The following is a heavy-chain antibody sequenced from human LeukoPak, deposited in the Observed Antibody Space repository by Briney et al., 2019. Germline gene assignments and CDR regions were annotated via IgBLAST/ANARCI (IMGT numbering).Heavy chain of an antibody. V-gene: IGHV3-23*01. CDR2: ISASGDST. D-gene: IGHD5-18*01. J-gene: IGHJ4*02. Sequence: PGGSLRLSCAASGFTFSGYAMSWVRQAPGKGLEWVSAISASGDSTYYADSVKGRYTISRDSSKNTLYLQMNSLRAEDTAVYYCAKPNAYSYFFAYWGQGTLVTVSS. CDR1: GFTFSGYA. CDR3: AKPNAYSYFFAY.